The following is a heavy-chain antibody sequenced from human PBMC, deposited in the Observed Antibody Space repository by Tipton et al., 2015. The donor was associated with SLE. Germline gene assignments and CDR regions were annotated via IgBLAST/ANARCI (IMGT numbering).Heavy chain of an antibody. J-gene: IGHJ6*03. CDR1: GGSIGSYY. Sequence: TLSLTCTVSGGSIGSYYWSWIRQPAGKGLQWIGRIYTSGGTNYNPSLKSRVTMSVDTSKNQFSLKLSSVTAADTAVYYCARDPWGYAFWSGSTLGYMDVWGKGTTVTVSS. CDR3: ARDPWGYAFWSGSTLGYMDV. CDR2: IYTSGGT. V-gene: IGHV4-4*07. D-gene: IGHD3-3*01.